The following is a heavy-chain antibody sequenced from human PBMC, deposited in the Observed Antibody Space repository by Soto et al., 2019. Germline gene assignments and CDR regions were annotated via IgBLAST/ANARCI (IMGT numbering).Heavy chain of an antibody. CDR1: GFSFSDYY. Sequence: GGSLRLSCGASGFSFSDYYMSWIRQAPGKGLEWVSYISTSSSYTNYADSVKGRFTISRDNAKNSLYLQMNSLRAEDTAVYYCARGGGSYGIDYWGQGTLVTVSS. V-gene: IGHV3-11*06. CDR2: ISTSSSYT. D-gene: IGHD1-26*01. J-gene: IGHJ4*02. CDR3: ARGGGSYGIDY.